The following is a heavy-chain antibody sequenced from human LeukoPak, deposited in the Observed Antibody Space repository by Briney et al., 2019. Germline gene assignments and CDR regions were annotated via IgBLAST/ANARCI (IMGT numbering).Heavy chain of an antibody. CDR1: GYSFTTYW. CDR3: ARRINIAAGGDY. Sequence: KRGESLKISCKGYGYSFTTYWIGWVRQMLGKGLEWMGIIYPGDSDTRYSPSFQGQFTISADKSINTAYLQWSSLKASDTAMYYCARRINIAAGGDYWGQGTLVTVSS. J-gene: IGHJ4*02. D-gene: IGHD6-13*01. V-gene: IGHV5-51*01. CDR2: IYPGDSDT.